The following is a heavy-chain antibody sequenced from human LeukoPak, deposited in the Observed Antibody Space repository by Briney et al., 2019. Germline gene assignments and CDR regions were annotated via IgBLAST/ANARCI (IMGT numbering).Heavy chain of an antibody. CDR3: AKDPNTYSGSYPEDFDY. J-gene: IGHJ4*02. D-gene: IGHD1-26*01. CDR1: GFTFSSYA. Sequence: GGSLRLSCAASGFTFSSYAMSWVRQAPGKGLEWVSAISGSGGSTYYADSVKGRFTISRDNSKNTLYLQMNSLRAEDTAVYYRAKDPNTYSGSYPEDFDYWGQGTLVTVSS. V-gene: IGHV3-23*01. CDR2: ISGSGGST.